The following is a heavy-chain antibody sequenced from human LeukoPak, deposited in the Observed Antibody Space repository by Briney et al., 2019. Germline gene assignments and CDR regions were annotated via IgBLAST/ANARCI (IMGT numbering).Heavy chain of an antibody. V-gene: IGHV3-30-3*01. CDR3: AAALAGKVDY. J-gene: IGHJ4*02. CDR2: ISCDGSNK. Sequence: GGSLRLSCAASGFTFSSYAMHWVRQAPGKGLEWVAVISCDGSNKYYADSVKGRFTISRDNSKNSLYLQMNSLRAEDTAVYYCAAALAGKVDYWGQGTLVTVSS. D-gene: IGHD6-19*01. CDR1: GFTFSSYA.